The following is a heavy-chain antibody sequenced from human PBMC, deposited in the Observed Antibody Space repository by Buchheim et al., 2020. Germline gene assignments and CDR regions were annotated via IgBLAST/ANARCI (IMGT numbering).Heavy chain of an antibody. Sequence: QVQLQESGPGLVKPSETLSLTCTVSGGSISSGNYYWSWIRQPAGKGLEWIGRIYTSGSTNYNPSLKSRVTISVDRSKNQLPLKLSSVTAADTAVYYCARVHYFGISNWFDTWGQGTL. CDR3: ARVHYFGISNWFDT. CDR2: IYTSGST. CDR1: GGSISSGNYY. J-gene: IGHJ5*02. D-gene: IGHD3-10*01. V-gene: IGHV4-61*02.